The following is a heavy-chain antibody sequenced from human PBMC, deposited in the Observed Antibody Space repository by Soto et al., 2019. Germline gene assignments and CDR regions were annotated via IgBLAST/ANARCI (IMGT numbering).Heavy chain of an antibody. D-gene: IGHD3-22*01. CDR2: IYYSGST. CDR3: ARSVEYYYDSSGYPYYYYGMDV. V-gene: IGHV4-31*03. CDR1: GVSISSGGYY. J-gene: IGHJ6*02. Sequence: SETLSLTCTVSGVSISSGGYYWSWIRQHPGKGLEWIGYIYYSGSTYYNPSLKSRVTISVDTSKNQFSLKLSSVTAADTAVYYCARSVEYYYDSSGYPYYYYGMDVWGQGTTVTVSS.